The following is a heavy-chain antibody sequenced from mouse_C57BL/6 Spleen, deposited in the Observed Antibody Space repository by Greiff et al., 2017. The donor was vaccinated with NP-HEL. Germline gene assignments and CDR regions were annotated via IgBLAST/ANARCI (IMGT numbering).Heavy chain of an antibody. CDR3: ARWGINYDGFAH. D-gene: IGHD2-4*01. V-gene: IGHV1-26*01. CDR1: GYTFTDYY. J-gene: IGHJ3*01. CDR2: INPNNGGT. Sequence: EVQLQQSGPELVKPGASVKISCKASGYTFTDYYMNWVKQSHGKSLEWIGDINPNNGGTSYNQKFKGKATLTVDKSSSTAYMELRSLTSEDSAVYYCARWGINYDGFAHWGQGTLVTVSA.